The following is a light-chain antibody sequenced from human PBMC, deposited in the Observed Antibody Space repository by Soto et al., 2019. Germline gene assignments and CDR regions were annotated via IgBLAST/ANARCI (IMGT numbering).Light chain of an antibody. CDR2: DAS. CDR1: QSISSW. V-gene: IGKV1-5*01. Sequence: DIQMTQSPSTLSASVGDRVTITCRASQSISSWLAWYQQKPGKAPKLLIYDASRLESGVPSRFSGSGSGTEFTLTISSLQPDDFATYYCQQYNSYSRLTFGGGTKVEIK. CDR3: QQYNSYSRLT. J-gene: IGKJ4*01.